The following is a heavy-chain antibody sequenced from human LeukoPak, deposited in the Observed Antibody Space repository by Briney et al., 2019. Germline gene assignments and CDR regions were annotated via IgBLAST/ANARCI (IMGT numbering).Heavy chain of an antibody. CDR2: IYYSGST. D-gene: IGHD3-9*01. Sequence: SETLSLTCTVSGGSISSYYWSWIRQPPGKGLEWIGYIYYSGSTNYNPSLKSRVTISVDRSKNQFSLKLSSVAAADTAVYYCARVSGPYDILTGYSQGSFDYWGQGTLVTVSS. V-gene: IGHV4-59*12. J-gene: IGHJ4*02. CDR1: GGSISSYY. CDR3: ARVSGPYDILTGYSQGSFDY.